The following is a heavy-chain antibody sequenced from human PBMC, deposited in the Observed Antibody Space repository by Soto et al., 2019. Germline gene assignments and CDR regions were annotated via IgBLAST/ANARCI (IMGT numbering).Heavy chain of an antibody. J-gene: IGHJ4*02. D-gene: IGHD3-22*01. Sequence: EVQLLESGGGLVQPGGSLRLSCAASGFTFSNYAMSWVRQAPGKGLEWVSAISSSGGGTYYADSVKGRFTISRDNSKNTLYLQMHSMRAEDTAIYYCVKDELGYYYYDSSGYGGNFDYWGQGTLVTVSS. CDR1: GFTFSNYA. CDR3: VKDELGYYYYDSSGYGGNFDY. V-gene: IGHV3-23*01. CDR2: ISSSGGGT.